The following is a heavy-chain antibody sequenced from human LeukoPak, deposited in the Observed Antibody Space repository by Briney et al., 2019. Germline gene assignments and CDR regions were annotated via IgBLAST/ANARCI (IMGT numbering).Heavy chain of an antibody. V-gene: IGHV1-69*05. Sequence: GASVKVSCKASGGTFSSYAISWVRQAPGQGLEWMGRIIPIFGTANYAQKFQGRVTITTDESTSTAYMELSSLRSEDTAAYYCARDDSSGYLADYWGQGTLVTVSS. CDR2: IIPIFGTA. D-gene: IGHD3-22*01. J-gene: IGHJ4*02. CDR1: GGTFSSYA. CDR3: ARDDSSGYLADY.